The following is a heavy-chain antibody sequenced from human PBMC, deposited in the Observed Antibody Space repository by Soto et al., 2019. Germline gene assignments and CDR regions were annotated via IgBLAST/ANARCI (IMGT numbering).Heavy chain of an antibody. Sequence: VQLQESGPGLVKPSQTLSLTCTVSSASISSADYYWSWIRQHPGKGLEWIAYIYYSGSTSYNPSLKSRVIISMDTSRDQFSLTLTSVTAADTAVYYCARARSRCGAACFDYWGQGTLVTVSS. CDR2: IYYSGST. J-gene: IGHJ4*02. CDR1: SASISSADYY. CDR3: ARARSRCGAACFDY. D-gene: IGHD2-21*02. V-gene: IGHV4-31*03.